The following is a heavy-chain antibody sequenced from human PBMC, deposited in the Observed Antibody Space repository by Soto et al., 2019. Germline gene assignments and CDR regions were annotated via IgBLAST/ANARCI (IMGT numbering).Heavy chain of an antibody. D-gene: IGHD2-15*01. CDR1: GGSISSSNW. V-gene: IGHV4-4*02. CDR3: ARGGGGRIDY. CDR2: IHHSGST. J-gene: IGHJ4*02. Sequence: QVQLQESGPGLVKPSGTLSLTCAVSGGSISSSNWWSWVRQPRGKGLEWIGEIHHSGSTNYKESVKGRVTMPVDKSQHHFPLKLSAGTAADTAVYYCARGGGGRIDYWGQGTLVTVSS.